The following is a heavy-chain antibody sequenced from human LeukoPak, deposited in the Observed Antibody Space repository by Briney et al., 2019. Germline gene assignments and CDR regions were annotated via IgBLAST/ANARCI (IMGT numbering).Heavy chain of an antibody. V-gene: IGHV3-13*01. D-gene: IGHD6-13*01. CDR3: ARAAGSSSRFPFYNWFDP. J-gene: IGHJ5*02. CDR1: GFTFSSYD. CDR2: IGTAGDT. Sequence: GGSLRLSCAASGFTFSSYDMHWVRQATGKGLEWVSAIGTAGDTYYPGSVKGRFTISRENAKNSLYLQMNSLRAGDTAVYYCARAAGSSSRFPFYNWFDPWGQGTLVTVSS.